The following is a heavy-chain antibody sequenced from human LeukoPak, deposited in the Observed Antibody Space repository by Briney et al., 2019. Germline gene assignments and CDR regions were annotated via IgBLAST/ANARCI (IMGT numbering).Heavy chain of an antibody. V-gene: IGHV4-34*01. CDR3: ARDLSYYYDSSGGPFDY. D-gene: IGHD3-22*01. J-gene: IGHJ4*02. CDR2: IYYSGST. CDR1: GGSFSGYY. Sequence: SETLSLTCAVYGGSFSGYYWGWIRQPPGKGLEWIGSIYYSGSTYYNPSLKSRVTISVDTSKNQFSLKLSSVTVADTAVYYCARDLSYYYDSSGGPFDYWGQGTLVTVSS.